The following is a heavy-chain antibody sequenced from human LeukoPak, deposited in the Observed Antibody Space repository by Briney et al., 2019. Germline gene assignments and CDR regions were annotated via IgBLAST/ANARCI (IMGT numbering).Heavy chain of an antibody. Sequence: ALVKVSCKASGYTFTSNYIHWVRQAPGQGLEWMGMIYPRDGSTSYAQKFQGRVTVTRDTSTSTVHMELSGLRSEDTAVYYCARDQEGFDYWGQGTLVTVSS. J-gene: IGHJ4*02. CDR1: GYTFTSNY. CDR2: IYPRDGST. CDR3: ARDQEGFDY. V-gene: IGHV1-46*01.